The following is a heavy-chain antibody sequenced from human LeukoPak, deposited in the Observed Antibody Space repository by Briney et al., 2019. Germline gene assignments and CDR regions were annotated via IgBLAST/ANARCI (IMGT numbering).Heavy chain of an antibody. CDR1: GGSISSTSYY. Sequence: ETLSLTCTVSGGSISSTSYYWGWIRQPPGKGLEWVSAISGSGGSTYYADSVKGRFTISRDNSKNTLYLQMDSLRAEDTALYYCAKDMAPSGSYYPECDYWGQGTLVTVSS. CDR2: ISGSGGST. D-gene: IGHD1-26*01. CDR3: AKDMAPSGSYYPECDY. V-gene: IGHV3-23*01. J-gene: IGHJ4*02.